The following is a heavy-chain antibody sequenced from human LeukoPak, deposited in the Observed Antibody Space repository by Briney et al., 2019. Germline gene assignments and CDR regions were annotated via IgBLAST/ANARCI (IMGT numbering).Heavy chain of an antibody. V-gene: IGHV5-51*01. Sequence: WIRQPPGEGLEWMGIIYPGDSYTKYSPSFQGQVTISADKSISTAYLQWSSLKASDTAMYYCARRGADYYFDYWGQGTLVTVSS. D-gene: IGHD1-26*01. CDR2: IYPGDSYT. J-gene: IGHJ4*02. CDR3: ARRGADYYFDY.